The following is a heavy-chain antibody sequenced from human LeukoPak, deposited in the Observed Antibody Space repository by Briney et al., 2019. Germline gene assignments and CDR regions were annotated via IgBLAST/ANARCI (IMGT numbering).Heavy chain of an antibody. CDR3: ARDNDYGDPDY. D-gene: IGHD4-17*01. J-gene: IGHJ4*02. V-gene: IGHV3-48*03. CDR1: GFIFSSYE. CDR2: ISSSDSTI. Sequence: GGSLRLSRAASGFIFSSYEMNWVRQAPGKGLEWVSYISSSDSTISYADSVRGRFTISRDNAENSLYLQMNSLRAEDTAVYYCARDNDYGDPDYWGQGTLVTVSS.